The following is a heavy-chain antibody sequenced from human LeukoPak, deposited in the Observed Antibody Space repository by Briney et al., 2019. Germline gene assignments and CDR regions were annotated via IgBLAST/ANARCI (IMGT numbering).Heavy chain of an antibody. Sequence: ASVKVSCKASGYTFTNYAMNWVRQAPGQGLEWMGWIHPSTGNPTYAQGFTGRFVLSLDTSVSTTYLQISSLKAEDTAVYYCARAFQSLGGLSLPAYWGQGTLVTVSS. V-gene: IGHV7-4-1*02. J-gene: IGHJ4*02. CDR1: GYTFTNYA. CDR3: ARAFQSLGGLSLPAY. CDR2: IHPSTGNP. D-gene: IGHD3-16*02.